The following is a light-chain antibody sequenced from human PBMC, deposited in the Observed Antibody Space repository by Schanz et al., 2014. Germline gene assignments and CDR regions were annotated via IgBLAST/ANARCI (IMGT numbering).Light chain of an antibody. CDR2: GAS. J-gene: IGKJ1*01. CDR1: QSVTTK. V-gene: IGKV3-15*01. Sequence: EIVMTQSPGTLSLSPGERATLSCRASQSVTTKIAWYQQKRGQAPRLLIYGASTRATGIPARFSGSGSGTDFTLTISSLQPEDCATYYCQQSYSTWTFGQGTKVEIK. CDR3: QQSYSTWT.